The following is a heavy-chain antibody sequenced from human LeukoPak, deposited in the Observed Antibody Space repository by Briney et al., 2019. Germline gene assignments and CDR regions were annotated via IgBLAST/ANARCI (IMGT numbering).Heavy chain of an antibody. CDR2: INYGGDT. Sequence: SETLSLTCGVDGGSFSGYDWSWVRQPPGKGLEWIGEINYGGDTNYNPTLKSRVTISVDTSKNQFSLKVRSVTAADTAVYYCARGLGWKVTPMGLFYMDVWGEGATVTVSS. CDR1: GGSFSGYD. V-gene: IGHV4-34*01. D-gene: IGHD6-19*01. CDR3: ARGLGWKVTPMGLFYMDV. J-gene: IGHJ6*03.